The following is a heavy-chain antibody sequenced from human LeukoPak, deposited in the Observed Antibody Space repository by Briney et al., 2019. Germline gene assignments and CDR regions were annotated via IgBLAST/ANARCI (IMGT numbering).Heavy chain of an antibody. V-gene: IGHV1-8*01. D-gene: IGHD2-15*01. J-gene: IGHJ4*02. Sequence: ASVKVSCKASGYTFTSYDINWVRQAPGQGLEWMGWMNPNSTNTGYAQKFQGRVTMTRNTSTITAYMELSSLRSEDTAVYFCARGSWRDCSGGSCSYYLDYWGQGTVVTVSS. CDR3: ARGSWRDCSGGSCSYYLDY. CDR2: MNPNSTNT. CDR1: GYTFTSYD.